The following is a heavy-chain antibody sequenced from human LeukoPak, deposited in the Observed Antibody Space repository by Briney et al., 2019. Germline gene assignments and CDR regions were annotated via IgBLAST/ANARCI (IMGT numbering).Heavy chain of an antibody. CDR2: IAYDGNDK. J-gene: IGHJ4*02. Sequence: GGSLRLSCAASGFTFSSYAMSWVRQAPGKGPEWVAVIAYDGNDKFYAESVKGRFTISRDNSKNTVHLQMNSLRPEDTAVYYCAKSRDGDAPPFDYWGQGTVVTVSS. CDR3: AKSRDGDAPPFDY. V-gene: IGHV3-30*18. D-gene: IGHD4-17*01. CDR1: GFTFSSYA.